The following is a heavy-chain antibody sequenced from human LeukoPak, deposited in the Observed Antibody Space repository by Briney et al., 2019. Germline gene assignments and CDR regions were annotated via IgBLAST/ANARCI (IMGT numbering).Heavy chain of an antibody. CDR1: GVSISNFY. J-gene: IGHJ4*02. CDR2: IHDSVIT. V-gene: IGHV4-59*01. D-gene: IGHD3-16*01. Sequence: SETLSLTCTVSGVSISNFYWSWIRQPPGKGLEWIAYIHDSVITNYNPSLKSRVIISVDTSKNQFSLKLSSVITADTAVYYCARGQFGGEPAARDYYYLDYWGQGTLVTVSS. CDR3: ARGQFGGEPAARDYYYLDY.